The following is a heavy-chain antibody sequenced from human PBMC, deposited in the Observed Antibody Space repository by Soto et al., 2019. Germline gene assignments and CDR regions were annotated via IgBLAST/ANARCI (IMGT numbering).Heavy chain of an antibody. Sequence: QVQLVQSGAEVKKPGSSVKVSCKASGGTFSSYTISWVRQAPGQGLEWMGRIIPILGIANYAQKFQGRVKITADKTTSTAYMELSSLRAEDTAVYYCARASVGYYGSGSYYNPPPFDYWGQGTLVTVSS. CDR1: GGTFSSYT. CDR2: IIPILGIA. V-gene: IGHV1-69*02. D-gene: IGHD3-10*01. J-gene: IGHJ4*02. CDR3: ARASVGYYGSGSYYNPPPFDY.